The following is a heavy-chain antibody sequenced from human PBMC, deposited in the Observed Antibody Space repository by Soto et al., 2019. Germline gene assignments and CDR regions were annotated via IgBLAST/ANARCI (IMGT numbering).Heavy chain of an antibody. CDR3: ARQADIVVVVAATALFDY. CDR1: GGSISSSSYY. CDR2: IYYSGST. V-gene: IGHV4-39*01. D-gene: IGHD2-15*01. J-gene: IGHJ4*02. Sequence: KPSETLSLTCTVSGGSISSSSYYWGWIRQPPGKGLEWIGSIYYSGSTYYNPSLKSRVTISVDTSKNQFSLKLSSVTAADTAVYYCARQADIVVVVAATALFDYWGQGTLVTVSS.